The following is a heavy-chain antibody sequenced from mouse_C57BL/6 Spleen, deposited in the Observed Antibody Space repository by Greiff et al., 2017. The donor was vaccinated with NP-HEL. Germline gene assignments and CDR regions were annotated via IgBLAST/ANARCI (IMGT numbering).Heavy chain of an antibody. CDR2: INYDGSST. Sequence: EVMLVESEGGLVQPGSSMKLSCTASGFTFSDYYMAWVRQVPEKGLEWVANINYDGSSTYYLDSLKSRFIISRDNAKNILYLQMSSLKSEDTATYYCARDYDGWGMDYWGQGTSVTVSS. V-gene: IGHV5-16*01. D-gene: IGHD2-12*01. J-gene: IGHJ4*01. CDR1: GFTFSDYY. CDR3: ARDYDGWGMDY.